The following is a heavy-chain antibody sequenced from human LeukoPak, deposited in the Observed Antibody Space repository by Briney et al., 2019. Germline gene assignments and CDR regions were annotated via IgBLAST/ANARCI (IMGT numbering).Heavy chain of an antibody. CDR2: VTGSGRST. CDR3: AKWVVGSYGFSYFDY. J-gene: IGHJ4*02. CDR1: GFTFNTYA. Sequence: GGSLRLSCSASGFTFNTYAMSWVRQGPGKGLEWVSTVTGSGRSTYYADSVKGRFTISRDNSKNTLYLQMNSLKVEDTAVYYCAKWVVGSYGFSYFDYWGQGTLVTVSS. D-gene: IGHD5-18*01. V-gene: IGHV3-23*01.